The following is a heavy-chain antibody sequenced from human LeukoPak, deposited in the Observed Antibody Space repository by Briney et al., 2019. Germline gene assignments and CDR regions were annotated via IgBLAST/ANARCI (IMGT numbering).Heavy chain of an antibody. D-gene: IGHD6-13*01. CDR3: ARELAQKFDY. CDR1: GFTFSSYE. Sequence: PGGSLRLSCAASGFTFSSYEMNWVRQAPGKGLEWASYISSSGSTIYYADSVKGRFTISRDNAKNSLYLQMNSLRAEDTAVYYCARELAQKFDYWGQGTLVSVSS. V-gene: IGHV3-48*03. CDR2: ISSSGSTI. J-gene: IGHJ4*02.